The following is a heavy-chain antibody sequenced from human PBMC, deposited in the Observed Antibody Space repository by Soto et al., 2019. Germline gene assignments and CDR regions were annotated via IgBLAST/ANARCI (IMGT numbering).Heavy chain of an antibody. CDR2: IYSGGST. D-gene: IGHD3-3*01. CDR1: GFTISDYA. Sequence: PGGSLRLSCAASGFTISDYAMSWVRQAPGKGLEWVSVIYSGGSTYYADSVKGRFTISRHNSKNTLYLQMNSLRAEDTAVYYCARDWSGYDAFDIWGQGTTVTVSS. CDR3: ARDWSGYDAFDI. V-gene: IGHV3-53*04. J-gene: IGHJ3*02.